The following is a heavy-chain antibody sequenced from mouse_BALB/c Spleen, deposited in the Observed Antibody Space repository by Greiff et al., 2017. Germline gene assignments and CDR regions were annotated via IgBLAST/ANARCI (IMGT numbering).Heavy chain of an antibody. J-gene: IGHJ2*01. CDR3: ARSTGADFDY. CDR2: IYPGDGDT. Sequence: QVQLQQSGPELVKPGASVKISCKASGYAFSSSWMNWVKQRPGQGLEWIGRIYPGDGDTNYNGKFKGKATLTADKSSSTAYMQLSSLTSLDSAVYFCARSTGADFDYWGQGTTLTVSS. CDR1: GYAFSSSW. D-gene: IGHD4-1*01. V-gene: IGHV1-82*01.